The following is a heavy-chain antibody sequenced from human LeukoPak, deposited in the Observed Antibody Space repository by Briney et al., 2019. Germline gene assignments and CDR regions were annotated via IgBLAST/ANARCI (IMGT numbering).Heavy chain of an antibody. J-gene: IGHJ4*02. Sequence: ASVKVSCKASGYTFTSYDINWVRQATGQGLEWMGWVNPNSGNTDYAQKFQGRVTMTRDTSISTAYMELSSLRSEDTAVYYCATSGYQLLYRYRFYYFDYWGQGTLVTVSS. V-gene: IGHV1-8*01. CDR2: VNPNSGNT. D-gene: IGHD2-2*02. CDR3: ATSGYQLLYRYRFYYFDY. CDR1: GYTFTSYD.